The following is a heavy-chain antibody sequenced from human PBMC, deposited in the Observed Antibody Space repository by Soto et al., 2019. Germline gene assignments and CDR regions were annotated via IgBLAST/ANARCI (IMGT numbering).Heavy chain of an antibody. D-gene: IGHD6-6*01. J-gene: IGHJ5*02. CDR2: INHSGST. V-gene: IGHV4-34*01. CDR3: ARSLSGFEYSSSSADLFWWFDP. Sequence: SETLSLTCAVYGGTFSGYYWSWIRQPPGKGLEWIGEINHSGSTNYNPSLKSRVTISVDTSKNQFSLKLSSVTAADTAVYYCARSLSGFEYSSSSADLFWWFDPWGQGTLVTVSS. CDR1: GGTFSGYY.